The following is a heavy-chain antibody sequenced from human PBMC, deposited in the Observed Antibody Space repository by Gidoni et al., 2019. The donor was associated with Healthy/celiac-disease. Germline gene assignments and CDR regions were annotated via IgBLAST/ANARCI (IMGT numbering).Heavy chain of an antibody. V-gene: IGHV3-30*02. CDR3: AKGQYSSTSCYGDRCYYGMDV. J-gene: IGHJ6*02. D-gene: IGHD2-2*01. CDR1: GFTFSSYR. CDR2: IRYDGSNK. Sequence: QVQLVESGGGVVQPGGSLRLSCAASGFTFSSYRMPWVRQAPGKGLEWVAFIRYDGSNKYYADSVKGRFTISRDNSKNTLYLQMNSLRAEDTAVYYCAKGQYSSTSCYGDRCYYGMDVWGQGTTVTVSS.